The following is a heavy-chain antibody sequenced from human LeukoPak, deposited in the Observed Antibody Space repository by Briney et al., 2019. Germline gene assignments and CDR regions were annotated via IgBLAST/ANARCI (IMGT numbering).Heavy chain of an antibody. CDR3: ATRIAAAGTNAEYFQH. J-gene: IGHJ1*01. CDR2: ISAYDGNT. CDR1: GYTFTSYG. V-gene: IGHV1-18*01. D-gene: IGHD6-13*01. Sequence: GSSVKFSCKASGYTFTSYGITCVRHAPGQGLEWMGWISAYDGNTDYAQKLQGRVTMTTDTSTTTAYMELRSLRSDDTAVYYCATRIAAAGTNAEYFQHWGQGTLVTVSS.